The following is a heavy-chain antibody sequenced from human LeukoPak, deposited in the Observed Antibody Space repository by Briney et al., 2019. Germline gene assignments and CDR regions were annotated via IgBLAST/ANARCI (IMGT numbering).Heavy chain of an antibody. CDR3: ARGPGQSRWVHCFDP. Sequence: GGSLRLSCVASGFTFSTDRMNWVRQAPGKGLEWVSTIYSGSDYIYYADSVRGRSTISSDNARNSLYLQMNSLRAEDTAVYYCARGPGQSRWVHCFDPWLRGPRDSVSS. CDR1: GFTFSTDR. D-gene: IGHD4-23*01. V-gene: IGHV3-21*04. J-gene: IGHJ5*02. CDR2: IYSGSDYI.